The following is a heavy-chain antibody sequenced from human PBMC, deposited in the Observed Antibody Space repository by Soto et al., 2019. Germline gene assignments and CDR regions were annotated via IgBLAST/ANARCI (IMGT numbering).Heavy chain of an antibody. CDR1: GFNFNFYA. Sequence: GSLRLSCVASGFNFNFYAMSWVRQAPGKGLEWVSAISGGGSSTFYADSVKGRFTISRDNPKNTLYLQMSGLRAEDTAVYYCAKASPPANYDFWSGYYWLPDYGMDVWGQGTTVTVSS. CDR3: AKASPPANYDFWSGYYWLPDYGMDV. V-gene: IGHV3-23*01. CDR2: ISGGGSST. J-gene: IGHJ6*02. D-gene: IGHD3-3*01.